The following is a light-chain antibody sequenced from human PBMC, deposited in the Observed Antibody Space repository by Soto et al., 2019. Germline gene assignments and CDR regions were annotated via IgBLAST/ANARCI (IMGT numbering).Light chain of an antibody. CDR2: DAS. CDR1: QSVSSY. Sequence: EIVLTQSPATLSLSPGERATLSCRASQSVSSYLAWYQQKPGQAPRLLIYDASNRATGIPARFSGIVSGTDFTLTIRRLEPEDFASYYGQQRSNWPPITFGQGTRLEIK. V-gene: IGKV3-11*01. CDR3: QQRSNWPPIT. J-gene: IGKJ5*01.